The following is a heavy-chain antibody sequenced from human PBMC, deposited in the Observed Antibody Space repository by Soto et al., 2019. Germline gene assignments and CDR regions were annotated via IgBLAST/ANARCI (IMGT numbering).Heavy chain of an antibody. D-gene: IGHD3-3*01. Sequence: QVQLVQSGDEVKKPGASVKVSCKASGYPFTTYDITWVRQAPGQGLEWMGWISTYNGNTNYAQSLQGRVTMTRETSSTTAYMELRSLRSDDTAVYYCARVMTTFGVVSKGPDHWGQGTLVTVSS. V-gene: IGHV1-18*04. CDR2: ISTYNGNT. J-gene: IGHJ4*02. CDR1: GYPFTTYD. CDR3: ARVMTTFGVVSKGPDH.